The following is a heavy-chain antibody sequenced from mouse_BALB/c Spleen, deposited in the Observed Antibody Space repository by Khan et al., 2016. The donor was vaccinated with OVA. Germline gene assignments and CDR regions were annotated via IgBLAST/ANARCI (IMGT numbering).Heavy chain of an antibody. J-gene: IGHJ3*01. V-gene: IGHV1-5*01. CDR1: GYSFTSYL. Sequence: VQLKESGTVLARPGASVKMSCKASGYSFTSYLIHWVKQRPGQGLEWIGDFYPGNGDTTYNQKFKDKAKLTADTTANTANMELSSLINEDSAVYYCARGGYSSFAYWGQGTLVTVSA. D-gene: IGHD1-3*01. CDR3: ARGGYSSFAY. CDR2: FYPGNGDT.